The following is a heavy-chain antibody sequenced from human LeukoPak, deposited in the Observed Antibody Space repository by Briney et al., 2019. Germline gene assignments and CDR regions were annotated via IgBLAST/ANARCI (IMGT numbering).Heavy chain of an antibody. Sequence: SGTLSLTCAVSGGSISSSNWWSWVRQPPGKGLEWIGEIYHSGSTNYNPSLKSRVTISVDKSKNQFSLKLSSVTAADTAVYYCARAHITMVRGVGRGDAFDIWGQGTMVTVSS. V-gene: IGHV4-4*02. CDR1: GGSISSSNW. D-gene: IGHD3-10*01. CDR2: IYHSGST. CDR3: ARAHITMVRGVGRGDAFDI. J-gene: IGHJ3*02.